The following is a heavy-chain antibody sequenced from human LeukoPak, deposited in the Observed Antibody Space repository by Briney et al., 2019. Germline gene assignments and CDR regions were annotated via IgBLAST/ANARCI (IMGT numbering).Heavy chain of an antibody. CDR1: GFTFSNAW. V-gene: IGHV3-15*01. J-gene: IGHJ4*02. D-gene: IGHD3-3*01. CDR2: IKSKTDGGTT. CDR3: TTDTADDFWSGYSQYYFDY. Sequence: GGSLRLSXAASGFTFSNAWMSWVRQAPGKGLEWAGRIKSKTDGGTTDYAAPVKGRFTISRDDSKNTPYLQMNSLKTEDTAVYYCTTDTADDFWSGYSQYYFDYWGQGTLVTVSS.